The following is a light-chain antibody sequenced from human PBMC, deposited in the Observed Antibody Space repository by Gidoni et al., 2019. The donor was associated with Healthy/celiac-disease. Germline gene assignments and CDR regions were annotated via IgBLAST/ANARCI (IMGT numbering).Light chain of an antibody. J-gene: IGKJ1*01. CDR1: QSVSSN. CDR2: GAS. CDR3: QQYNNWPRT. V-gene: IGKV3-15*01. Sequence: ELVMTQSPATLSVSAGKRATLSCRASQSVSSNYAWYQQKPGQAPRLLIYGASTRATGIPARFSGSGSGTEFTLTISSLQSEDFAVYYCQQYNNWPRTFGQGTKVEIK.